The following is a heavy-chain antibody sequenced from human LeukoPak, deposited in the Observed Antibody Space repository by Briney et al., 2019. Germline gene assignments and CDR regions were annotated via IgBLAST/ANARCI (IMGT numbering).Heavy chain of an antibody. CDR1: GFTVSSNY. Sequence: GGSLRLSCAASGFTVSSNYMSWVRQAPGKGLEWVSVIYSGGSTYYADSVKGRFAISRDNSKNTLYLQMNNLRAEDTAVYYCASGSGSYRTPYYYMDVWGKGTTVTVSS. D-gene: IGHD3-10*01. J-gene: IGHJ6*03. V-gene: IGHV3-53*01. CDR2: IYSGGST. CDR3: ASGSGSYRTPYYYMDV.